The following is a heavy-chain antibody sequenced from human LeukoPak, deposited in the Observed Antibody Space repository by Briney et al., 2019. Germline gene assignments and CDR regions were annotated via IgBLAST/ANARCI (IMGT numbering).Heavy chain of an antibody. D-gene: IGHD3-10*01. Sequence: PGGSLRLSCAASGFTFNSYWMSWVRQAPGKGLEGVANIKQDGSEKYYVDSVKGRFTISRDNAKNSLYLQMNTLRAEDTAVYYCARDSRGAFDYWGQGTLVTVSS. CDR1: GFTFNSYW. CDR2: IKQDGSEK. CDR3: ARDSRGAFDY. V-gene: IGHV3-7*01. J-gene: IGHJ4*02.